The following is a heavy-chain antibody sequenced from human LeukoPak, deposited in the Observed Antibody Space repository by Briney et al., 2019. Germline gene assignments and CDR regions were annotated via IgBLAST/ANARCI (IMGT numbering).Heavy chain of an antibody. Sequence: GGSLRLSCAASGLTFSSYAMSWVRQAPGKGLEWVSAISVSGANTYYADSVKGRFTISRDNAKNSLYLQMNSLRAEDTAVYYCARDTGCSGGSCYGAVFRLYYYYGMDVWGKGTTVTVSS. CDR3: ARDTGCSGGSCYGAVFRLYYYYGMDV. CDR2: ISVSGANT. CDR1: GLTFSSYA. J-gene: IGHJ6*04. D-gene: IGHD2-15*01. V-gene: IGHV3-23*01.